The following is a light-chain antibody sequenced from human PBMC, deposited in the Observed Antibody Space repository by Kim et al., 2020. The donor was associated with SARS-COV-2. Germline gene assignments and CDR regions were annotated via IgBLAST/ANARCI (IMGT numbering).Light chain of an antibody. CDR2: GAS. J-gene: IGKJ2*01. CDR3: QQYTTSPPAYT. V-gene: IGKV3-20*01. CDR1: QSISSEF. Sequence: PGESATPSCRASQSISSEFLAWYQQISGQPPRLLIFGASNRAAGIPDRFSGGGSGTDFTLTITRLEPADSGVYYCQQYTTSPPAYTFGQGTKLEI.